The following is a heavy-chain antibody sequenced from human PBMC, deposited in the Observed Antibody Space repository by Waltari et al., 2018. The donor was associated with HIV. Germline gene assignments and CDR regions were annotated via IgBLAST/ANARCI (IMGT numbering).Heavy chain of an antibody. D-gene: IGHD3-10*01. CDR3: ATGVRYYGP. Sequence: AESGGRLIQPGGSLGLSCTASNFSVSGKHGPWIRQAPGGSLEWVAVIYPDYTTHYADSVSGRFTISRAKSRTTVLLLMTGLFVDDTATYFCATGVRYYGPWGQGTRVIVSS. CDR2: IYPDYTT. J-gene: IGHJ5*02. CDR1: NFSVSGKH. V-gene: IGHV3-53*01.